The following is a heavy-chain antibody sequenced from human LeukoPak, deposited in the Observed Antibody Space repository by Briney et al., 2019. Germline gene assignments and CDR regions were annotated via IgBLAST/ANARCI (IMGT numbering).Heavy chain of an antibody. D-gene: IGHD1-26*01. CDR1: GFTFSSYT. J-gene: IGHJ5*02. CDR2: ISGSGGST. CDR3: AKDGGGSYWGEAHFDP. V-gene: IGHV3-23*01. Sequence: QPGGSLRLSCAASGFTFSSYTMSWVRQAPGKGLEWVSAISGSGGSTYYADSVKGRFTISRDNSKNTLYLQMNSLRAEDTAVYYCAKDGGGSYWGEAHFDPWGQGTLVTVSS.